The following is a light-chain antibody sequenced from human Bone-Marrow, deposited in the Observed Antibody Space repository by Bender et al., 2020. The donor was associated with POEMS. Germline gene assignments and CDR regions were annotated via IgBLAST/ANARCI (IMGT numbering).Light chain of an antibody. CDR2: DEG. CDR3: QAWDSNTAAV. V-gene: IGLV3-21*02. CDR1: TIGSTN. Sequence: SYVLTQPPSVSVAPGQTARVTCGGSTIGSTNVLWYQQKPGQAPVLVVYDEGDRPPEIPERFSDSNSGNTATLTISGTQAMDEAEYHCQAWDSNTAAVFGGGTKLTVL. J-gene: IGLJ2*01.